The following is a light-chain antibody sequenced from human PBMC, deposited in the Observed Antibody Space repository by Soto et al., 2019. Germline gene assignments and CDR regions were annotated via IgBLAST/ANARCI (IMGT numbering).Light chain of an antibody. CDR1: SSNIGRNY. Sequence: QSVLIQPPSASGTPGQRATISCSGSSSNIGRNYVYWYQQLPGTAPKLLIYRNNHRPSGVPDRFSVSKPGTSASLAISGLRSEDEADYYCAAWDDSLSVLYVFGTGTKVTVL. CDR2: RNN. J-gene: IGLJ1*01. V-gene: IGLV1-47*01. CDR3: AAWDDSLSVLYV.